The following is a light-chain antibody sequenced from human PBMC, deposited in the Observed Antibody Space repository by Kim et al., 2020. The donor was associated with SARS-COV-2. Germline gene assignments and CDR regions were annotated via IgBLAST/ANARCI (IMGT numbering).Light chain of an antibody. CDR3: QVWDSSTWV. CDR1: NNGSKN. Sequence: VALGQTARITCGGNNNGSKNVHWYQQKPGQAPGLVIYRDSNRPSGIPERFSGSNSGNTATLTISRAQAGDEADYYCQVWDSSTWVFGGGTQLTVL. J-gene: IGLJ3*02. V-gene: IGLV3-9*01. CDR2: RDS.